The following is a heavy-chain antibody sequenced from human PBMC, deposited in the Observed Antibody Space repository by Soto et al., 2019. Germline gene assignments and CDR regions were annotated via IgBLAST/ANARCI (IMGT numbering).Heavy chain of an antibody. CDR1: GGSISSGSYY. D-gene: IGHD6-19*01. CDR3: ARQRPSSGWYYWYFDL. CDR2: IYYSGST. Sequence: SETLSLTCTVSGGSISSGSYYWGWIRQPPGKGLEWIGSIYYSGSTYYNPSLKSRVTISVDTSKNQFSLKLSSVTAADTAVYYCARQRPSSGWYYWYFDLWGRGTLVTVSS. V-gene: IGHV4-39*01. J-gene: IGHJ2*01.